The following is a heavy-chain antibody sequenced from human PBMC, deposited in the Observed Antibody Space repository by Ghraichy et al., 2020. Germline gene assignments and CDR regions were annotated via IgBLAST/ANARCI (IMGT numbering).Heavy chain of an antibody. CDR3: ARRDCSGGNCFLSWSFDL. V-gene: IGHV4-59*01. D-gene: IGHD2-15*01. J-gene: IGHJ2*01. CDR2: IYYSGST. CDR1: GGSISSYY. Sequence: SETLSLTCIVSGGSISSYYRSWIRQPPGKGLEWIGYIYYSGSTNYNPSLKSRVTISVDTSKNQFSLRLSSVTAADTAVYYCARRDCSGGNCFLSWSFDLWGRNTQVAVSS.